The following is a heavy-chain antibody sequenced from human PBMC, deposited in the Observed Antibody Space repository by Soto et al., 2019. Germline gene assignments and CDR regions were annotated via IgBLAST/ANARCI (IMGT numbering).Heavy chain of an antibody. CDR1: GFTFSHYG. Sequence: ESGGGVVQPGTSLRVSCAASGFTFSHYGIHWVRQAPGKGLEWVAVVSYDGGIKLYADSVRDRFAISRDNSENTLYLQMNSLGPDDTAVYYCAKLPWGFNYYDRSEYRATDNDAFDIWGQGTMVTVSS. CDR2: VSYDGGIK. V-gene: IGHV3-30*18. D-gene: IGHD3-22*01. J-gene: IGHJ3*02. CDR3: AKLPWGFNYYDRSEYRATDNDAFDI.